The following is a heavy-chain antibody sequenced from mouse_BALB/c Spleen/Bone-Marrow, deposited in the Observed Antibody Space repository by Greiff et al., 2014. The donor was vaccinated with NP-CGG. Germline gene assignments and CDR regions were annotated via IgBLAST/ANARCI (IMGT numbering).Heavy chain of an antibody. Sequence: QSGPDLVKPSQSLSLTCTVTGYSITSGYSWHWIRQFPGDKLEWMGYIHYSGTTNYNPSLKSRVSITRDTSKNQLFLQLNSVTTEDTATYYCARSLDEGYAMDYWGQGTSVTVSS. D-gene: IGHD2-10*02. CDR3: ARSLDEGYAMDY. CDR1: GYSITSGYS. CDR2: IHYSGTT. V-gene: IGHV3-1*02. J-gene: IGHJ4*01.